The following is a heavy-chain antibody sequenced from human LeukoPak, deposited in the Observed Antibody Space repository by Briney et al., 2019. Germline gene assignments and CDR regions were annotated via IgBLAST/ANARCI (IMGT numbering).Heavy chain of an antibody. CDR2: ISYDGSNK. D-gene: IGHD3-10*01. V-gene: IGHV3-30*18. Sequence: GRSLRLSCAASGFTFSSYGMHWVRQAPGKGLEWAAVISYDGSNKYYADSVKGRFTISRDNSKNTLYLQMNSLRAEDTAVYYCAKVSTLGFSYYYGSGSQEDNFDYWGQGTLVTVSS. CDR1: GFTFSSYG. J-gene: IGHJ4*02. CDR3: AKVSTLGFSYYYGSGSQEDNFDY.